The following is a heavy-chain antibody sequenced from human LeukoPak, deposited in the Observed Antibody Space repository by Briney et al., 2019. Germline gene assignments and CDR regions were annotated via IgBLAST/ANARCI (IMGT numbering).Heavy chain of an antibody. CDR1: GSTFSRYA. V-gene: IGHV3-23*01. J-gene: IGHJ6*03. Sequence: PGESLRLSCAASGSTFSRYAMSWVRQAPGKGLEWVSAISDSGGSTNYADSVKGRFTISRDNSKNTLYLQMNSLRAEDTAIYYCAKDYRDSSGAYYYMDVWGKGTTVTVSS. CDR2: ISDSGGST. CDR3: AKDYRDSSGAYYYMDV. D-gene: IGHD3-22*01.